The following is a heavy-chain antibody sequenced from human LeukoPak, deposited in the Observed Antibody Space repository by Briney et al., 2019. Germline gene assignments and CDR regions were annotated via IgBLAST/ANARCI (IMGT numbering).Heavy chain of an antibody. Sequence: SETLSLTCTVSGGSISSGSYYWSWIRQPAGKGLEWLGRIYTSGSTNYNPSLKSRVTISVDTSKNQFSLKLSSVTAADTAVYYCARGGAPSVVVPAAIGYYYMDVWGKGTTVTVSS. V-gene: IGHV4-61*02. CDR1: GGSISSGSYY. J-gene: IGHJ6*03. D-gene: IGHD2-2*01. CDR3: ARGGAPSVVVPAAIGYYYMDV. CDR2: IYTSGST.